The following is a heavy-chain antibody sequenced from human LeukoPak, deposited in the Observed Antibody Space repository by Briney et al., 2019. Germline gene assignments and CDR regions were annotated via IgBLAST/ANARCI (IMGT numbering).Heavy chain of an antibody. V-gene: IGHV3-30*01. Sequence: GGPLSLSCEASAFTCSSYDMYWVGEAPGKGLEWVAVISYDGSNKYYADSVKGRFTISRDNSKNTLYLQMNSLRAEDTAVYYCARDGGDIVVVPAALWGQGTLVTVSS. CDR1: AFTCSSYD. CDR3: ARDGGDIVVVPAAL. D-gene: IGHD2-2*01. CDR2: ISYDGSNK. J-gene: IGHJ4*02.